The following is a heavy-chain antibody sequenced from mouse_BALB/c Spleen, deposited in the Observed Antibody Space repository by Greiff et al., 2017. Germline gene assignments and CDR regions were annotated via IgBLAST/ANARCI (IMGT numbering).Heavy chain of an antibody. J-gene: IGHJ4*01. CDR1: GYTFTNYW. D-gene: IGHD1-2*01. CDR2: IYPGGGYT. V-gene: IGHV1-63*02. Sequence: QVQLKESGAELVRPGTSVKISCKASGYTFTNYWLGWVKQRPGHGLEWIGDIYPGGGYTNYNEKFKGKATLTADTSSSTAYMQLSSLTSEDSAVYFCARSNGYVGYAMDYWGQGTSVTVSS. CDR3: ARSNGYVGYAMDY.